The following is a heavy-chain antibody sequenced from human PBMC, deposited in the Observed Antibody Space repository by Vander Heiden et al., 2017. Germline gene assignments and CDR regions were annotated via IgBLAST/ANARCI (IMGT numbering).Heavy chain of an antibody. CDR1: GFTFSSYA. V-gene: IGHV3-30-3*01. CDR2: ISYDGSNK. Sequence: QVQLVESGGGVVQPARSLRLSCAASGFTFSSYAMHWVRQAPGKGLKWVAVISYDGSNKYYADSVKGRFTISRDNSKNTLYLQMNSLRAEDTAVYYCARGVGRSYYYYYGMDVWGQGTTVTVSS. CDR3: ARGVGRSYYYYYGMDV. J-gene: IGHJ6*02.